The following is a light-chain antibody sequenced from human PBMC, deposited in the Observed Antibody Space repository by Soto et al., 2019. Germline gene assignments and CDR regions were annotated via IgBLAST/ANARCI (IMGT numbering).Light chain of an antibody. J-gene: IGLJ3*02. Sequence: QSVLTQPASVSGSPGQSITISCTGTSSDVGGYDYVSWYQHHPGKAPKLMIFDVSNRPSGVSNRFSGSKSDNTASLTISGLQPEDEADYYCSSYTSSSTLVFGGGTKVTVL. V-gene: IGLV2-14*03. CDR2: DVS. CDR1: SSDVGGYDY. CDR3: SSYTSSSTLV.